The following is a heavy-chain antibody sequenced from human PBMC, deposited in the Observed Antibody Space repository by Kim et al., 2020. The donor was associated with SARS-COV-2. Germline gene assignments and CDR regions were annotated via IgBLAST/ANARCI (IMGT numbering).Heavy chain of an antibody. V-gene: IGHV3-30*18. CDR2: ISYDGSNK. D-gene: IGHD3-3*01. J-gene: IGHJ4*02. CDR3: ANLRFLEWLSDVPNFDY. Sequence: GGSLRLSCAASGFTFSSYGMHWVRQAPGKGLEWVAVISYDGSNKYYADSVKGRFTISRDNSKNTLYLQMNSLRAEDTAVYYCANLRFLEWLSDVPNFDYWGQGTLVTVSS. CDR1: GFTFSSYG.